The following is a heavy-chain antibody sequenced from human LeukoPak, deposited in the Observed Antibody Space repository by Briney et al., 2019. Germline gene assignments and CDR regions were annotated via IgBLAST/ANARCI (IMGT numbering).Heavy chain of an antibody. CDR3: ARDRVGATDY. CDR2: IYSGGST. V-gene: IGHV3-66*01. D-gene: IGHD1-26*01. J-gene: IGHJ4*02. Sequence: PGGSLGLSCAASGFTVSSNYMSWVRQAPGKGLEWVSVIYSGGSTYYADSVKGRFTISRDNSKNTLYLQMNSLRAEDTAVYYCARDRVGATDYWGQGTLVTVSS. CDR1: GFTVSSNY.